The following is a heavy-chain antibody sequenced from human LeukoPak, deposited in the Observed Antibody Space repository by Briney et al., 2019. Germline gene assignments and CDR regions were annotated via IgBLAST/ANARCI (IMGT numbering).Heavy chain of an antibody. CDR1: GESFSGYY. V-gene: IGHV4-34*01. CDR3: ARGGQWLPKYFQH. Sequence: PSETLSLTCAVYGESFSGYYWSWIRQPPGKGLEWIGEINHSGSTNYNPSLKSRVTISVDTSKNQFSLKLSSVTAADTAVYYCARGGQWLPKYFQHWGQGTLVTVSS. D-gene: IGHD6-19*01. CDR2: INHSGST. J-gene: IGHJ1*01.